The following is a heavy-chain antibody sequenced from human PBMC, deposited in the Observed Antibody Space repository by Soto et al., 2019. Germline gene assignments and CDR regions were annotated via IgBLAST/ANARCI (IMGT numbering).Heavy chain of an antibody. Sequence: GGYLRLSCAASGFSFSSYSMNWVRQAPGKGLEWISSITTGGRFIWYADSLKGRFTISRDDAKNSLYLQMNSLTAEDTAVYYCARGGSSWPFDLWGQGTLVTVSS. CDR3: ARGGSSWPFDL. V-gene: IGHV3-21*01. D-gene: IGHD6-13*01. J-gene: IGHJ4*02. CDR1: GFSFSSYS. CDR2: ITTGGRFI.